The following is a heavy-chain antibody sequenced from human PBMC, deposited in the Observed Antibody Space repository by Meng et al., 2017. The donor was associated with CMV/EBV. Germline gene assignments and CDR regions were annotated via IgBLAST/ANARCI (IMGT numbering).Heavy chain of an antibody. Sequence: EGRWGGVGGGLVEPGVSLRLSCEASGFTFSSYSMNWVRQAQGKGLEWVSSISSSSSYIYYADSVKGRFTISRDNAKNSLYLQMNSLRAEDTAVYYCARESTGDWFDPWGQGTLVTVSS. CDR3: ARESTGDWFDP. D-gene: IGHD7-27*01. CDR1: GFTFSSYS. J-gene: IGHJ5*02. V-gene: IGHV3-21*01. CDR2: ISSSSSYI.